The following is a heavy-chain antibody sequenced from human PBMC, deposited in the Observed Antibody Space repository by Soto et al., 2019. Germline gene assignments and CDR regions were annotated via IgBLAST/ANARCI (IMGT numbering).Heavy chain of an antibody. J-gene: IGHJ5*02. CDR3: VHRLDVPGLAFDP. Sequence: SGPTLVNPTHTLRLTCAFSGFSLSASGASVGWIRQPPGKALEWLAYIYWNDDKRYSPSLRSRLTISKDTSKNQVVLTFTNMDPADTGTYYCVHRLDVPGLAFDPWGQGTLVTVSS. CDR1: GFSLSASGAS. D-gene: IGHD3-10*02. CDR2: IYWNDDK. V-gene: IGHV2-5*01.